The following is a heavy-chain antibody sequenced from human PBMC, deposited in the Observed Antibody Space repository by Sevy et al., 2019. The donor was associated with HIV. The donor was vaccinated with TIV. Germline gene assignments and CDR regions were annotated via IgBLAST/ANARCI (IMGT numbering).Heavy chain of an antibody. V-gene: IGHV4-4*02. CDR2: IYHLGST. D-gene: IGHD2-21*01. Sequence: SETLSLTCAVSGGSISNNKWWSWVRQSPGKGLEWIGEIYHLGSTNYNPSLKSRVTISVDQSKNQFSLELNSVTAADTAVYYCALNGDYSIDTWGQGTMVTVSS. CDR1: GGSISNNKW. J-gene: IGHJ3*02. CDR3: ALNGDYSIDT.